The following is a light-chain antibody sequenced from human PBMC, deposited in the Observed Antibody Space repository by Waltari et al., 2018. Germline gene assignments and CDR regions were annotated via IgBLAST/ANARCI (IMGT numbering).Light chain of an antibody. CDR2: TVS. Sequence: CRESQSITSSLNGYQQKPGKAPKLLIHTVSSRQSGVPSRFSGSGSGTDFTLTISSLQPEDFATYSCQQGYYSPWTFGQGTKVEIK. CDR1: QSITSS. V-gene: IGKV1-39*01. CDR3: QQGYYSPWT. J-gene: IGKJ1*01.